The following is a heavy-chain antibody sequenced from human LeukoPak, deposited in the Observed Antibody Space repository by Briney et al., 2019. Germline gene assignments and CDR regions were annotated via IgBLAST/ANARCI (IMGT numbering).Heavy chain of an antibody. CDR2: INPSGGST. J-gene: IGHJ4*02. CDR3: ARDPSYCGGDCYHFDY. CDR1: GYTFTSYY. Sequence: GASVNVSCKASGYTFTSYYMHWVRQAPGQGLAWMGIINPSGGSTSYAQKFQGRVTMTRDTSTSTVYMELSSLRSEDTAVYYCARDPSYCGGDCYHFDYWGQGTLVTVSS. V-gene: IGHV1-46*01. D-gene: IGHD2-21*02.